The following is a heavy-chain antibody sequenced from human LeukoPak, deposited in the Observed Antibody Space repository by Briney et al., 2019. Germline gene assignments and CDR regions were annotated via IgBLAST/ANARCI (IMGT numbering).Heavy chain of an antibody. Sequence: GGSLRLSCAASGFTVSSNYMNWVRQAPGKGLEWVSVFYSGGNTYYADSVKGRFTVSRDNSKNTLYLQMNSLTAEDTAVYYCARDRSVAGTVDYWGQGTLVTVSS. V-gene: IGHV3-53*01. D-gene: IGHD6-19*01. CDR3: ARDRSVAGTVDY. J-gene: IGHJ4*02. CDR1: GFTVSSNY. CDR2: FYSGGNT.